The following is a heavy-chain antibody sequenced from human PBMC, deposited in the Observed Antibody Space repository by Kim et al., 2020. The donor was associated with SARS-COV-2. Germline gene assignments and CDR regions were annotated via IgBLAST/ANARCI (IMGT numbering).Heavy chain of an antibody. J-gene: IGHJ4*02. D-gene: IGHD3-3*01. V-gene: IGHV3-21*01. CDR3: ARAPFLEWFHFDY. Sequence: YADSVKGRFTISRDNAKNSLYLQMNSLRAEDTAVYYCARAPFLEWFHFDYWGQGTLVTVSS.